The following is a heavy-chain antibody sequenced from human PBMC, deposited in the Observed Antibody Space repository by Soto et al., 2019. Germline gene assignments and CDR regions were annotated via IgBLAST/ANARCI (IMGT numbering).Heavy chain of an antibody. CDR1: GGSISSGGYY. D-gene: IGHD3-3*01. Sequence: SETLSLTCTVSGGSISSGGYYWSWIRQHPGKGLEWIGYIYYSGSTYYNPSLKSRVTISVDTSKNQFSLKLSSVTAADTAVYYCACGITIFGVGGSRVGWFDPWGQGTLVTVSS. CDR3: ACGITIFGVGGSRVGWFDP. CDR2: IYYSGST. V-gene: IGHV4-31*03. J-gene: IGHJ5*02.